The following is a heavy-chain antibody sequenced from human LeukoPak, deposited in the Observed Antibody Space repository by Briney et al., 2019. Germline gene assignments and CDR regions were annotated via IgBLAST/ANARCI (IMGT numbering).Heavy chain of an antibody. V-gene: IGHV3-23*01. Sequence: GGSLRLSCVGSGFTFRTYAMIWVRQAPGKGLQWVSAISDSGGSTYYADSVKGRFTISRDNSKNTLYLQMNSLRAEDTAVYYCAKLMVRGVISDNWFDPWGQGTLVTVSS. CDR1: GFTFRTYA. CDR2: ISDSGGST. J-gene: IGHJ5*02. D-gene: IGHD3-10*01. CDR3: AKLMVRGVISDNWFDP.